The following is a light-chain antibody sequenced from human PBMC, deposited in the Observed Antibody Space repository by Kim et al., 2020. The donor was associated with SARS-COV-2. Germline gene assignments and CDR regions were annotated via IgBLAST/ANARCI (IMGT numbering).Light chain of an antibody. CDR1: SSDVGGYHY. CDR3: CSYAGGYTSV. CDR2: DVS. J-gene: IGLJ1*01. V-gene: IGLV2-11*01. Sequence: QSALTQPRSVSGSPGQSVTISCTGTSSDVGGYHYVSWYQQHPGKAPKLMIYDVSKRPSGVPDRFSGSKSGNTASLTISGLQAEDEADYYCCSYAGGYTSVFGTGTKVTVL.